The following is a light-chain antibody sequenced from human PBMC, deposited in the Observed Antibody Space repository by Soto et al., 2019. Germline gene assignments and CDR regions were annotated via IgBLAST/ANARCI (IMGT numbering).Light chain of an antibody. CDR1: SSDVGGYNY. Sequence: QSALTQPPSASGSPGQSVTISCTGSSSDVGGYNYVSWYQQHPGKAPKLMIYEVSKRPSGVPDRLSGSKSGNTASLTVSGLQAADEADYYFSLYGGSNPVVFGGGTQLTVL. J-gene: IGLJ2*01. CDR2: EVS. CDR3: SLYGGSNPVV. V-gene: IGLV2-8*01.